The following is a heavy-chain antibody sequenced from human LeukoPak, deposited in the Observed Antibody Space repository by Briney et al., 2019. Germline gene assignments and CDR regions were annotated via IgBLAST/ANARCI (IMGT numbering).Heavy chain of an antibody. CDR2: ISGDGGDT. D-gene: IGHD5-12*01. J-gene: IGHJ4*02. V-gene: IGHV3-43*02. Sequence: GGSLRLPCAASGFTFDGYAMHWDRQAPGKGLEWVSLISGDGGDTYYADSVKGRFTISRDNSKNSLFLQMNSLRTEDTALYYCAKDGYGIYDYWGQGTLVTVSS. CDR1: GFTFDGYA. CDR3: AKDGYGIYDY.